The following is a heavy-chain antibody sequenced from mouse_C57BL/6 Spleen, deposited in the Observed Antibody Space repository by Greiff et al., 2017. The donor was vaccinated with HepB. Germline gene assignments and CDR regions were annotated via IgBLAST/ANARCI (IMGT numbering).Heavy chain of an antibody. D-gene: IGHD1-3*01. CDR3: AREGKDYAMDY. Sequence: VQLQQPGAELVRPGSSVKLSCKASGYTFPSYWMDWVKQRPGQGLEWIGNIYPSDSETHYNQKFKDKATLTVDKSSSTAYMQLSSLTSEDSAVYYCAREGKDYAMDYWGQGTSVTVSS. J-gene: IGHJ4*01. V-gene: IGHV1-61*01. CDR2: IYPSDSET. CDR1: GYTFPSYW.